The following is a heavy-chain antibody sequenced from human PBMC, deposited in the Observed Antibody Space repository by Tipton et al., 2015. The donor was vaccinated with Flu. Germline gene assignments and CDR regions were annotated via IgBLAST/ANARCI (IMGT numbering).Heavy chain of an antibody. V-gene: IGHV1-18*01. CDR1: GYTFTSYG. CDR3: ARPSGFWSGYYIDY. CDR2: TSAYNGNT. D-gene: IGHD3-3*01. Sequence: QMQLVQSGAEVKKPGASVKVSCKASGYTFTSYGISWVRQAPGQGLEWMGWTSAYNGNTNYAQKLQGRVTMTTDTSTSTAYMELRSLGSGDTAVYYCARPSGFWSGYYIDYWGQGTLVTVSS. J-gene: IGHJ4*02.